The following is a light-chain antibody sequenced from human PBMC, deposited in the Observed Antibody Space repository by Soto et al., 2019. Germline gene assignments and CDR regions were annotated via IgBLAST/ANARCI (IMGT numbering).Light chain of an antibody. J-gene: IGKJ1*01. Sequence: DIQMTQSPSSLSASVGDRVTFACLASQGISNYVVWYQQKPGKVPKLLIYAASTLYSGVPSRFSGSGSGTDFTLTISSLQPEDVASYYCEKYNSASWTFGQGTKVEIK. CDR1: QGISNY. CDR2: AAS. V-gene: IGKV1-27*01. CDR3: EKYNSASWT.